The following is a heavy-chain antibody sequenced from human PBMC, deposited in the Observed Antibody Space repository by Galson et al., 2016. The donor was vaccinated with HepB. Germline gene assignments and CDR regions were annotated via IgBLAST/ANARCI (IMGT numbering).Heavy chain of an antibody. Sequence: SLRLSCAASGITFSNAWMSWVRQAPGKGLEWVAVISYDGSNKYYADSVKGRFTISRDNSKNTLYLQMNSLRAEDTAVYYCAKTYYDFWSGYPYYYFDYWGQGTLVTVSS. J-gene: IGHJ4*02. CDR1: GITFSNAW. CDR2: ISYDGSNK. CDR3: AKTYYDFWSGYPYYYFDY. D-gene: IGHD3-3*01. V-gene: IGHV3-30*18.